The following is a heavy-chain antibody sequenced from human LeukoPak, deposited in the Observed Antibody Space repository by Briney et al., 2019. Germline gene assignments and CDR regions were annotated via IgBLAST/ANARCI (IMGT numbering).Heavy chain of an antibody. V-gene: IGHV1-8*03. CDR2: MNPNGGNT. Sequence: ASVKVSCKASGYTFTSYDINWVRQATGQGLEWMGWMNPNGGNTGYAQKFQGRVTITRNTSISTAYMELSSLRSEDTAVYYCARSVSGSYGAFGIWGQGTMVTVSS. J-gene: IGHJ3*02. CDR3: ARSVSGSYGAFGI. D-gene: IGHD1-26*01. CDR1: GYTFTSYD.